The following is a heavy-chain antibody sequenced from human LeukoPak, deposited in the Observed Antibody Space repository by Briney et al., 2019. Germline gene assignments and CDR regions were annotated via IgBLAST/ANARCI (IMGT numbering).Heavy chain of an antibody. J-gene: IGHJ1*01. D-gene: IGHD2-2*01. CDR1: GFTFSSYA. V-gene: IGHV3-23*01. CDR2: ISGSGGST. Sequence: PGGSLRLSCAASGFTFSSYAMSWVRQAPGKGLEWVSAISGSGGSTYYADSVKGRFTISRDNSKNTLYLQMNSLRAEDTAVYYCAKHGDIVVVPAASRYFRHWGQGTLVTVSS. CDR3: AKHGDIVVVPAASRYFRH.